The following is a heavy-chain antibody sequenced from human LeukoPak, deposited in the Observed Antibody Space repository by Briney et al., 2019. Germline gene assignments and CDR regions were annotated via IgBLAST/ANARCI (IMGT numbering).Heavy chain of an antibody. V-gene: IGHV3-23*01. CDR3: AKDQLELRYYYYYYMDV. D-gene: IGHD1-1*01. J-gene: IGHJ6*03. Sequence: PGGSLRLSCAASGFTFSSYAMSWVRQAPGKGLEWVSAISGSGGSTYYADSVKGRFTISRDNSKNTLYLQMNSLRAEDTAVYYCAKDQLELRYYYYYYMDVWGKGTTVTVSS. CDR1: GFTFSSYA. CDR2: ISGSGGST.